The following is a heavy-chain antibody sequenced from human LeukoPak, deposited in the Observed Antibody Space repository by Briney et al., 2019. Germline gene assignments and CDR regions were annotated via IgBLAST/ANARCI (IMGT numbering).Heavy chain of an antibody. D-gene: IGHD3-22*01. CDR1: GGSISSYY. Sequence: SETLSLTCTVSGGSISSYYWSWIRQPPGRGLEWIGYIYYSGSTNYNPSLKSRVTISVDTSKNQFSLKLSSVTAADTAVYYCASGYYYDSSGYYGVHYWGQGTLVTVSS. V-gene: IGHV4-59*08. CDR2: IYYSGST. CDR3: ASGYYYDSSGYYGVHY. J-gene: IGHJ4*02.